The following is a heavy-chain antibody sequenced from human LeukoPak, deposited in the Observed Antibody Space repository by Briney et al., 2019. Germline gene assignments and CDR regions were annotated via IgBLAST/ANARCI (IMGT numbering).Heavy chain of an antibody. V-gene: IGHV3-23*01. CDR3: AKGHYGAPYYYYGMDV. CDR2: ISGSGGST. D-gene: IGHD4-17*01. CDR1: GFTFTSYA. J-gene: IGHJ6*02. Sequence: GGSLRLSCAASGFTFTSYAMSWVRQAPGKGLEWVSAISGSGGSTYYADSVKGRFTISRDNSKNTLYLQMNSLRVEDTAVYYCAKGHYGAPYYYYGMDVWGQGTTVTVSS.